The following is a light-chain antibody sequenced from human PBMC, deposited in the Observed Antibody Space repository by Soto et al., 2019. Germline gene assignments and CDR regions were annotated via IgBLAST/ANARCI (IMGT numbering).Light chain of an antibody. Sequence: QSALTQPASVSGSPGQAITISCTGTSSDVGTYNLVSWYQQHPGKAPKVIIYDVSKRPSGVSNRCSGSKSGNTASLTISGLQADDEADYYCCSYAGSSTWVFGGGTKLTVL. CDR3: CSYAGSSTWV. J-gene: IGLJ3*02. CDR1: SSDVGTYNL. CDR2: DVS. V-gene: IGLV2-23*02.